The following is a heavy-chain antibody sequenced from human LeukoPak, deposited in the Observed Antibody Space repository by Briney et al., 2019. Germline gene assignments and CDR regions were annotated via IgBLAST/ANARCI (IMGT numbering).Heavy chain of an antibody. CDR1: GYSLSSGYY. J-gene: IGHJ4*02. V-gene: IGHV4-38-2*01. D-gene: IGHD3-10*01. CDR3: ARSDMVSYYFDY. CDR2: IYHSGST. Sequence: SETLSLTCAVSGYSLSSGYYWGWIRPPPGKGLEWIGSIYHSGSTLYNPSLKSRVTISVDTSKNQFSLKLSSVTAADTAVYYCARSDMVSYYFDYWGQGTLVTVSS.